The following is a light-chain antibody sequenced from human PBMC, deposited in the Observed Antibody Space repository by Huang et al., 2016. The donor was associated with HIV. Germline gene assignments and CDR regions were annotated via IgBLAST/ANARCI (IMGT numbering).Light chain of an antibody. Sequence: EIVLTQSPGTLSLSPGEGATLSCRASQSVASRHLAWYQQRPGQAPRPLIFGASIRATGIPDRFSGSGSGTDFTLTISRLEPEDFAVYYCQQYGSSPLTFGGGTKVEIK. V-gene: IGKV3-20*01. CDR3: QQYGSSPLT. CDR2: GAS. CDR1: QSVASRH. J-gene: IGKJ4*01.